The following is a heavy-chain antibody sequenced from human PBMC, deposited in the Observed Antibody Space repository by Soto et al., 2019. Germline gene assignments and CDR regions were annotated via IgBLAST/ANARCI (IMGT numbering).Heavy chain of an antibody. CDR1: GFTFSSYG. Sequence: QVQLVESGGGVVQPGRSLRLSCAASGFTFSSYGMHWVRQAPGKGLEWVAVISFDGINKYYADSVKGRFTISRDNSKNTLYLQMNSLRAEDTAVYYCAKGSEQWLVGPSDYWGQGTLFTVSS. CDR3: AKGSEQWLVGPSDY. CDR2: ISFDGINK. D-gene: IGHD6-19*01. V-gene: IGHV3-30*18. J-gene: IGHJ4*02.